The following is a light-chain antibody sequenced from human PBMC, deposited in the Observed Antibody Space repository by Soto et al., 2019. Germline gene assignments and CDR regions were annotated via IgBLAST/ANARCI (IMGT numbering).Light chain of an antibody. V-gene: IGLV2-8*01. J-gene: IGLJ2*01. CDR2: EVN. Sequence: QSALTQPPSASGSPGQSVAISCTGTSSDVGGYNYVSWYQQHPGKAPKLMIYEVNKRPSGVPDRFSGSKSGNTASLTVSGLQAEDEADYYCSSYTSSPHVVFGGGTQLTVL. CDR1: SSDVGGYNY. CDR3: SSYTSSPHVV.